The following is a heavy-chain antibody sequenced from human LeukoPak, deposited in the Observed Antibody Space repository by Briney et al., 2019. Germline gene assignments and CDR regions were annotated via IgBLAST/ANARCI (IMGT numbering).Heavy chain of an antibody. D-gene: IGHD2-15*01. CDR2: MSPNSGDT. CDR1: GYTFTSHD. J-gene: IGHJ4*02. Sequence: ASVKVSCKASGYTFTSHDINWVRQATGQGLEWMGWMSPNSGDTGYAQKFQGRVTMTSDSSISTAYMELSSLRSEDTAVYYCARSYCSGGSCYFDYWGQGTLVTVSS. CDR3: ARSYCSGGSCYFDY. V-gene: IGHV1-8*01.